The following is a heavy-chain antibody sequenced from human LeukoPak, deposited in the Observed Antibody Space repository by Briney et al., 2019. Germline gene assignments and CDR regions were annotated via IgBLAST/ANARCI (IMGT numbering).Heavy chain of an antibody. J-gene: IGHJ4*02. Sequence: GGSLRLSCVGSGFTFSADSMNWVRQAPDKGLEWISYISRSGSTTYYGDSVKGRSTISRDNAKNSVFLQLNSLRDEDTAVYFCARDRPGKYYFDSWGQGALVIV. CDR3: ARDRPGKYYFDS. V-gene: IGHV3-48*02. D-gene: IGHD1-14*01. CDR2: ISRSGSTT. CDR1: GFTFSADS.